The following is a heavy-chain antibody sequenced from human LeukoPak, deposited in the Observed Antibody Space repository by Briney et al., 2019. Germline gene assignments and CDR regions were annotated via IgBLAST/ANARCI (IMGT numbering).Heavy chain of an antibody. D-gene: IGHD4-17*01. J-gene: IGHJ4*02. CDR2: ISGSGGST. CDR3: AKDHGRLRYIDY. V-gene: IGHV3-23*01. CDR1: GFTFSTYG. Sequence: GGSLRLSCAASGFTFSTYGMTWVRQAPGKGLEWVSAISGSGGSTYYADSVKGRFTISRDNSKNTLYLQMNSLRAEDTAVYYCAKDHGRLRYIDYWGQGTLVTVSS.